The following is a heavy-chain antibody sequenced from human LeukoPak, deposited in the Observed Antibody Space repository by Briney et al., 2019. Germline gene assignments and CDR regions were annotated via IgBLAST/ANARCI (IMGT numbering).Heavy chain of an antibody. D-gene: IGHD3-10*01. CDR2: ISSSSSYI. CDR1: GFTFSSYS. Sequence: GGSLRLSCAASGFTFSSYSMNWVRQALGKGLEWVSSISSSSSYIYYADSVKGRFTISRDNAKNSLYLQMNSLRAEDTAVYYCAREQITMVRGVIADAFDIWGQGTMVTVSS. V-gene: IGHV3-21*01. CDR3: AREQITMVRGVIADAFDI. J-gene: IGHJ3*02.